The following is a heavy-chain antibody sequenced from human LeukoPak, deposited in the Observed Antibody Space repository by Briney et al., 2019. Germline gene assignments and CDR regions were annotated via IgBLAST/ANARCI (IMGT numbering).Heavy chain of an antibody. CDR2: IYYSGSS. Sequence: SETLSLTCTVSGGSISGYYWSWIRQSPGKGLEWIGYIYYSGSSSYNPSLKSRVTISVDTSKNQFSLKLSSVTAADTAVYYCARVTATEGNDWGQGTLVTVSS. CDR3: ARVTATEGND. CDR1: GGSISGYY. J-gene: IGHJ4*02. D-gene: IGHD3-16*01. V-gene: IGHV4-59*01.